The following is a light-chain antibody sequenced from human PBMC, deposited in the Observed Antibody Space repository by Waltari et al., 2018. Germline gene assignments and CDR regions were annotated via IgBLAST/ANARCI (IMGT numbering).Light chain of an antibody. CDR3: CSYAGSTTWV. Sequence: QSALTQPASVSGSPGQSITISCTGTSSDVGSYNLVSWDQQHPGKAPKLMIYEVTKRPFGVSNRFSGSKSGNTASLTISGLQAEDEADYYCCSYAGSTTWVFGGGTKLTVL. CDR2: EVT. V-gene: IGLV2-23*02. CDR1: SSDVGSYNL. J-gene: IGLJ3*02.